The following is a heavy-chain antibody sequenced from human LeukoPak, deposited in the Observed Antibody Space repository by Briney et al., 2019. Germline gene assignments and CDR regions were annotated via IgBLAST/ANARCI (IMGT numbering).Heavy chain of an antibody. V-gene: IGHV3-30-3*01. D-gene: IGHD3-10*01. CDR1: GFTFSSYA. CDR2: ISYDGSNK. J-gene: IGHJ6*03. CDR3: ARDSGSGGYYYYYYMDV. Sequence: GGSLRLSCAASGFTFSSYAMHWVRQAPGKGLEWVAVISYDGSNKYYADSVKGRFTISRDNSKNTLYLQMNSLRAEDTAVYYCARDSGSGGYYYYYYMDVWGKGTTVTVSS.